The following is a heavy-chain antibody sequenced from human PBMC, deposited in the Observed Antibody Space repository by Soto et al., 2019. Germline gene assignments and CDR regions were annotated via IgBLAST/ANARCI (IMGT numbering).Heavy chain of an antibody. D-gene: IGHD3-16*01. V-gene: IGHV4-59*01. J-gene: IGHJ6*02. CDR1: GGSISNYY. CDR2: IYYSGST. Sequence: SETLSLTCAVSGGSISNYYWSWIRQPPGKGLDWIGYIYYSGSTKYNPSLKSRVTISVDTSKNQFSLKLSSVTAADTAVYYCARVGAVTGWGYYYYGMVVRGQATTVTGSS. CDR3: ARVGAVTGWGYYYYGMVV.